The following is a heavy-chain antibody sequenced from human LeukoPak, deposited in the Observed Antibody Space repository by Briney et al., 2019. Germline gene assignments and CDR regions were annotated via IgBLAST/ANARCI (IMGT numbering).Heavy chain of an antibody. CDR3: ASQSPSLLWFGELLNWFDP. V-gene: IGHV4-39*01. J-gene: IGHJ5*02. Sequence: SETLSLTCTVSGGSISSSSYYWGWICQPPGKGLEWIGSIYYSGSTYYNPSLKSRVTISVDTSKNQFSLKLSSVTAADTAVYYCASQSPSLLWFGELLNWFDPWGQGTLVTVSS. D-gene: IGHD3-10*01. CDR1: GGSISSSSYY. CDR2: IYYSGST.